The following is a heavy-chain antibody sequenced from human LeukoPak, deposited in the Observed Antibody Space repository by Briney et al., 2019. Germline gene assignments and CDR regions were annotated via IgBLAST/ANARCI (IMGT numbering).Heavy chain of an antibody. CDR3: AKDRGSGSFYGIDY. D-gene: IGHD3-10*01. J-gene: IGHJ4*02. V-gene: IGHV3-30*02. CDR2: IRYDGSNK. CDR1: GFTFSNYG. Sequence: GGSLRLSCAAPGFTFSNYGMQWVRQAPGKGLEWVTFIRYDGSNKYYADSVKGRFTISRDNSKNMLYLQMNSLRAEDTAVYYCAKDRGSGSFYGIDYWGQGTLVTVSS.